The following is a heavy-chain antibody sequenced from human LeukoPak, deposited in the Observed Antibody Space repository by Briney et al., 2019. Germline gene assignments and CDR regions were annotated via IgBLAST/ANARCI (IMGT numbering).Heavy chain of an antibody. CDR2: INHSGST. J-gene: IGHJ6*03. CDR1: GGSFSGYY. V-gene: IGHV4-34*01. Sequence: PSETLSLTCAVYGGSFSGYYWSWIRQPPGKGLEWIGEINHSGSTNYNPSLKSRVTISVDTSKNQFSLKLSSVTAADTAVYYCARVLVGATAYYMDVWGKGTTVTVSS. CDR3: ARVLVGATAYYMDV. D-gene: IGHD1-26*01.